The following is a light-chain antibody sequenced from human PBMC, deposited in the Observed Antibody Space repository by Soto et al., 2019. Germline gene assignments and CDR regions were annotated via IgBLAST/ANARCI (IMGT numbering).Light chain of an antibody. Sequence: DIQMTQSPSSLSASVGDRVTITCRASQSISSYLNWYQQKPGKAPKLLIYAASSLQSGVPSRFSGSGSGTEFHLTMSRLKPDDFATYYCKYYNSSSEAFGQGTKVDFK. CDR3: KYYNSSSEA. V-gene: IGKV1-39*01. CDR2: AAS. CDR1: QSISSY. J-gene: IGKJ1*01.